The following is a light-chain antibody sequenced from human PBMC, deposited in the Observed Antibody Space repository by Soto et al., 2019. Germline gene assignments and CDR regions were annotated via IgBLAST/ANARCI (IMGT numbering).Light chain of an antibody. V-gene: IGKV3-20*01. Sequence: EIGLTQSPGPLSLSPGERDTLSCRASQSVTSNYLAWYQQKPGQAPRILIFGASSRATGIPDKFSGSGSGTDFTLTISRLEPDDFAVYYCQHYGSPSWTFGQGTKVEIK. CDR1: QSVTSNY. J-gene: IGKJ1*01. CDR3: QHYGSPSWT. CDR2: GAS.